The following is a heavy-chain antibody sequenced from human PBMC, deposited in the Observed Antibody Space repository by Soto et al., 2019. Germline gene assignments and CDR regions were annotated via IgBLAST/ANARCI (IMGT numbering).Heavy chain of an antibody. CDR2: IYYSGST. V-gene: IGHV4-59*01. CDR1: GGSISSYY. D-gene: IGHD3-22*01. CDR3: ARDVVSYYDSRDRWFDP. Sequence: SETLSLTCTDSGGSISSYYWSWIRQPPGKGLEWIGYIYYSGSTNYNPSLKSRVTISVDMSKNQFSLKLSSVTVADTAVYYCARDVVSYYDSRDRWFDPWGQGTLVTVSS. J-gene: IGHJ5*02.